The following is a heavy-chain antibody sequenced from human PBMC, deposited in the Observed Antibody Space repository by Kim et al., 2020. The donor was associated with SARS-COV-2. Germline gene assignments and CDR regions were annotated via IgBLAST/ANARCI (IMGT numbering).Heavy chain of an antibody. D-gene: IGHD5-18*01. Sequence: SETLSLTCAVYGGSFSGYYWSWIRQPPGKGLEWIGEINHSGSTNYNPSLKSRVTISVDTSKNQFSLKLSSVTAADTAVYYCARGGRGYSYGLDYYYYGM. CDR2: INHSGST. V-gene: IGHV4-34*01. CDR3: ARGGRGYSYGLDYYYYGM. J-gene: IGHJ6*01. CDR1: GGSFSGYY.